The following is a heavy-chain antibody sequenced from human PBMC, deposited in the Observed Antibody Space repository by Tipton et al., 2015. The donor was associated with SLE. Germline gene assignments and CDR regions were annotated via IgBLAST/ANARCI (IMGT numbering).Heavy chain of an antibody. Sequence: SLRLSCAASGFSFNTYWMAWVRQAPGKGLEWVATMDLDGTEKFYVGSVKGRFTISRDNAKSSLYLQMNSLRAEDTAVYYCARELGIVGGTGYYYGMDVWGQGTTVTVSS. J-gene: IGHJ6*02. V-gene: IGHV3-7*01. CDR2: MDLDGTEK. CDR3: ARELGIVGGTGYYYGMDV. D-gene: IGHD1-26*01. CDR1: GFSFNTYW.